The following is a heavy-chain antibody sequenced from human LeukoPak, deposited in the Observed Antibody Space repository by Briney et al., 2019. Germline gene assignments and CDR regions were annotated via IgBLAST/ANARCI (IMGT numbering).Heavy chain of an antibody. D-gene: IGHD3-3*01. Sequence: ASVNVSCKASGYTFTSYYMHWVRQAPGQGLEWMGIINPSGGSTSYAQKFQGRVTMTRDTSTSTVYMELSSLRSEDTAVYYCARNFRPGTDYDFWHSMDVWGKGTTVTVSS. J-gene: IGHJ6*04. CDR1: GYTFTSYY. CDR3: ARNFRPGTDYDFWHSMDV. CDR2: INPSGGST. V-gene: IGHV1-46*01.